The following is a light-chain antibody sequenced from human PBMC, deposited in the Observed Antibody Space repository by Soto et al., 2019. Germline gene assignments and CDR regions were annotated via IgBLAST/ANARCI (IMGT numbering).Light chain of an antibody. J-gene: IGLJ1*01. V-gene: IGLV1-47*01. CDR2: RNN. CDR1: SSNIGSNY. Sequence: QSVLTQPPSASGTPGQRVTISCSGSSSNIGSNYVYWYQQLPGTAPKLLIYRNNQRPSVVPDRLSGSKSGTSASLAISGLRSEDEADYYCAAWDDSLSGLYVFGTGTKVTVL. CDR3: AAWDDSLSGLYV.